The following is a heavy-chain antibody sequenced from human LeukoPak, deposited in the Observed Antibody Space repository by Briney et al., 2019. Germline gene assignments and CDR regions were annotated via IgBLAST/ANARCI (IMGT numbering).Heavy chain of an antibody. CDR3: ARAPTVTTRVFAS. D-gene: IGHD4-17*01. J-gene: IGHJ5*01. Sequence: GGSLRLSCAASGFIFSSYWMTWVRQAPAKGLEWVADIKQDGTEKYYVDSLKGRFTISRDNAKNSLYLQLNSLRAEDTAVYYCARAPTVTTRVFASWGQGTLVTVSS. CDR1: GFIFSSYW. V-gene: IGHV3-7*05. CDR2: IKQDGTEK.